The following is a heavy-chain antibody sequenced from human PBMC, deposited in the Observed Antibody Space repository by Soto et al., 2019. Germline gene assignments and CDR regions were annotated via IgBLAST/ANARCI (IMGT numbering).Heavy chain of an antibody. CDR2: ISYDGSNK. V-gene: IGHV3-30-3*01. J-gene: IGHJ3*02. CDR1: GFTFSSYS. CDR3: ARGPGTTVVTPGAFDI. Sequence: QVQLVESGGGVVQPGRALRLSCAASGFTFSSYSMHWVRQAPGMGLVWVAVISYDGSNKYYADSVKGRFTISRDNSKNTLYLQMNSLRAEDTAVYYCARGPGTTVVTPGAFDIWGQGTMVTVSS. D-gene: IGHD4-17*01.